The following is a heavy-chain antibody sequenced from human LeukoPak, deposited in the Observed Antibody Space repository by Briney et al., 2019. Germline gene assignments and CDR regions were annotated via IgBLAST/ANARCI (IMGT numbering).Heavy chain of an antibody. CDR1: GGAFSGYY. CDR2: INHSGST. D-gene: IGHD6-13*01. CDR3: ARGRRYSSSWFRNWFDP. V-gene: IGHV4-34*01. Sequence: PSETLSLTCAVYGGAFSGYYWSWIRQPPAKGLEWIGEINHSGSTNYNPSLTSRVTISVDTSKNQFSLKLSSVTAADTAVYYCARGRRYSSSWFRNWFDPWGQGTLVTVSS. J-gene: IGHJ5*02.